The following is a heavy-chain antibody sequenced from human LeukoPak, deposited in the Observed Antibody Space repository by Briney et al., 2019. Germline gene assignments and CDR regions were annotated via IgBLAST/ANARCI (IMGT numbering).Heavy chain of an antibody. V-gene: IGHV4-34*01. CDR1: GGSFGGYY. J-gene: IGHJ5*02. D-gene: IGHD6-6*01. CDR3: ARGRYSSSWRWFDP. Sequence: PSETLSLTCAVYGGSFGGYYWSWIRQPPGKGQEWIGEINHSGSTNYNPSLKSRVTISVDTSKNQFSLKLSSVTAADTAVYYCARGRYSSSWRWFDPWGQGTLVTVSS. CDR2: INHSGST.